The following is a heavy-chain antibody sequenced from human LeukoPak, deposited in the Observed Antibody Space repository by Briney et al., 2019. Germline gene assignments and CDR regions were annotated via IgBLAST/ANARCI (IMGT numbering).Heavy chain of an antibody. Sequence: PGRSLRLSCAASGFTFSNYAVHWVRQAPGKGLEWVAVISYDANNKYYADSVKGRFTISRDNSKNTLYLQMNSLRTEDTAVYYCARDVRASYSGVGWFDYWGQGTLVTVSS. D-gene: IGHD2-15*01. J-gene: IGHJ4*02. CDR3: ARDVRASYSGVGWFDY. CDR2: ISYDANNK. CDR1: GFTFSNYA. V-gene: IGHV3-30*04.